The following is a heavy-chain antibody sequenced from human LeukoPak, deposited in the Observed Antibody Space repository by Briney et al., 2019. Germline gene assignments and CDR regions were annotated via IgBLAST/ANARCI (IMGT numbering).Heavy chain of an antibody. D-gene: IGHD3-3*01. Sequence: SQTLSLTCAISGDTVSSNSTAYNWIRQSPSRGLEWLGRTYYRSKWFNDYAVSVKGRISINPDTSKNQFSLQLNSVTPEDTAVHYCARDRCPPPRNFWSGYCVSCYMDVWGKGAPVTVS. CDR2: TYYRSKWFN. CDR1: GDTVSSNSTA. V-gene: IGHV6-1*01. CDR3: ARDRCPPPRNFWSGYCVSCYMDV. J-gene: IGHJ6*03.